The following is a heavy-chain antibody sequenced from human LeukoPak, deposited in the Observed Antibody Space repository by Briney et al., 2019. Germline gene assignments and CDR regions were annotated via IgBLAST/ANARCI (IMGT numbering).Heavy chain of an antibody. CDR3: AKDYFRHYYDSSGYYAPLDY. V-gene: IGHV3-23*01. J-gene: IGHJ4*02. CDR2: ISGSGGST. D-gene: IGHD3-22*01. CDR1: GGSISSSN. Sequence: ETLSLTCAVSGGSISSSNWWSWVRQAPGKGLEWVSAISGSGGSTYYADSVKGRFTISRDNSKNTLYLQMNSLRAEDTAVYYCAKDYFRHYYDSSGYYAPLDYWGQGTLVTVSS.